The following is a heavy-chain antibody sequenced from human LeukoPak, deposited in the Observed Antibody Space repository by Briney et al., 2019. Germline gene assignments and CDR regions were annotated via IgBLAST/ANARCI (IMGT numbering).Heavy chain of an antibody. V-gene: IGHV4-59*01. CDR3: ARSYSSSTDLLDY. J-gene: IGHJ4*02. D-gene: IGHD6-13*01. Sequence: SETLSLTCTVSGGSISSYYWSWIRQPPGKGLEWIGYIYYSGSTNYNPSLKSRVTISVDTSKNQFSLKLSSVTAADTAVYYCARSYSSSTDLLDYWGQGILVTVSS. CDR2: IYYSGST. CDR1: GGSISSYY.